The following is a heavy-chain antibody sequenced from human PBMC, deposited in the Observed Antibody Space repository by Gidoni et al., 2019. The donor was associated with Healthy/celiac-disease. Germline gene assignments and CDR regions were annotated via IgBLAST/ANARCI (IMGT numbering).Heavy chain of an antibody. CDR1: GYTFTGYS. V-gene: IGHV1-2*04. CDR2: INPNSGGT. D-gene: IGHD3-22*01. J-gene: IGHJ3*02. Sequence: QVQLVQSGAEVKKPGASVKVSCKASGYTFTGYSMHWVRQAPGQGLEWMGWINPNSGGTNYAQKFQGWGTMTRDTSISTAYMELSRLRSDDTAVYYCAREKVAGSSGSDAFDIWGQGTMVTVSS. CDR3: AREKVAGSSGSDAFDI.